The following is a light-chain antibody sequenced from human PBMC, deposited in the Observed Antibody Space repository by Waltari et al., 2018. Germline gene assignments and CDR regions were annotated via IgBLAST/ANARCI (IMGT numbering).Light chain of an antibody. Sequence: EIVLTQSPGTLSLSPGERATLSCRASQSVSRDLAWYQQNPGQAPRLLIYGASNRATGIPGRFSGSGSGTYFSLIISRLEPEDFAVYYCQHYVSLPVTFGQGTKVEIK. CDR3: QHYVSLPVT. CDR1: QSVSRD. V-gene: IGKV3-20*01. CDR2: GAS. J-gene: IGKJ1*01.